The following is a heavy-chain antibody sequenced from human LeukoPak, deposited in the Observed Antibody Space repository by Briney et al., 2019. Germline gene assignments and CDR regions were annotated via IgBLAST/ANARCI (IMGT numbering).Heavy chain of an antibody. CDR1: GITFSSYA. Sequence: GGSLRLSCAASGITFSSYAMSWVRQAPGKGLEWVSTISSRDDTTYYADSVKGRFTISRDNSKNTLYLQMNSLRAEDTAVYYCVLKGGYDGDYYFDYWGQGTLVTVSS. CDR3: VLKGGYDGDYYFDY. D-gene: IGHD6-25*01. J-gene: IGHJ4*02. CDR2: ISSRDDTT. V-gene: IGHV3-23*01.